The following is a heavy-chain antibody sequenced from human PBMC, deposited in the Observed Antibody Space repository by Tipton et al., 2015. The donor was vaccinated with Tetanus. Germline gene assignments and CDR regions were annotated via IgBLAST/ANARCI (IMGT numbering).Heavy chain of an antibody. V-gene: IGHV4-61*08. J-gene: IGHJ1*01. Sequence: GLVKPSETLSLTCSVSGGSLRSDDYQWNWIRQPPGKGLEWLAYISPSGRTNSNYSLKSRITISQDKSKNQFSLRLTSVTAADTAVYYCAGVTAQRTELYFEHWGQGTQVTVSS. CDR1: GGSLRSDDYQ. D-gene: IGHD2-8*02. CDR2: ISPSGRT. CDR3: AGVTAQRTELYFEH.